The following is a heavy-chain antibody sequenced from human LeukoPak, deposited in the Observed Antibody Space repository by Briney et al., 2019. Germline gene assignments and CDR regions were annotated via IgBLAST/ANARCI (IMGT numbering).Heavy chain of an antibody. Sequence: GGSLRLSCAASRFTFSSFAMHWVRQAPGKGLEWVAVISYDGNNKYYADSVKGRFTISRDNSKNTLYLQMDSLRDEDTAVYYCARDTYRQWLTQGGYFQHWGQGTLVTVSS. CDR2: ISYDGNNK. CDR1: RFTFSSFA. CDR3: ARDTYRQWLTQGGYFQH. J-gene: IGHJ1*01. D-gene: IGHD6-19*01. V-gene: IGHV3-30*04.